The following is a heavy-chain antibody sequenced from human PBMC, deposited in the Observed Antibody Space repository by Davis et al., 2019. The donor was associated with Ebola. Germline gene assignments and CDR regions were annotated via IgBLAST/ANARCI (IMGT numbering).Heavy chain of an antibody. CDR2: IIPVFARA. D-gene: IGHD3/OR15-3a*01. Sequence: SVKVSCKASGGTFSTYTFTWVRQAPGQGLEWMGGIIPVFARANYAPKFQGRVTMTADESTSTVYMELTRLTSEDTAVYYCARDLLRDWTGVWGLGTLVTVSS. V-gene: IGHV1-69*13. CDR3: ARDLLRDWTGV. J-gene: IGHJ4*02. CDR1: GGTFSTYT.